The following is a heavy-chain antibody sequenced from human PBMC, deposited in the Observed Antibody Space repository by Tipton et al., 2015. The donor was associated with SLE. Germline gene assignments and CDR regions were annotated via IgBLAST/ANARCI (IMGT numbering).Heavy chain of an antibody. V-gene: IGHV4-61*02. D-gene: IGHD6-6*01. Sequence: TLSLTCSVSGGSISSGSSYWGWIRQPAGKGLEWIGRIYTSGTTNYNPSLKSRVTISVDTSKNQFSLRLSSVTAADTAIYYCATLVGGYYSSSRVVWYFDLWGRGTLVTVSS. CDR3: ATLVGGYYSSSRVVWYFDL. CDR2: IYTSGTT. J-gene: IGHJ2*01. CDR1: GGSISSGSSY.